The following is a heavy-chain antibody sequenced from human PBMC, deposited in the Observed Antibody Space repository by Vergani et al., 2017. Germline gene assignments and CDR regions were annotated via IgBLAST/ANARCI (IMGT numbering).Heavy chain of an antibody. J-gene: IGHJ5*02. Sequence: QVQLQESGPGLVKPSQTLCLTCTVSGGSITSGNYYWSWIRQPAGKGLEWIGRIYTSGTTNYNPSLKSRVTISVDTSKNQFSLKLSSVTAADTAVYYCAGGFXGFGGYAGWDWFDPWGQGTLVTVSS. V-gene: IGHV4-61*02. CDR3: AGGFXGFGGYAGWDWFDP. D-gene: IGHD5-12*01. CDR2: IYTSGTT. CDR1: GGSITSGNYY.